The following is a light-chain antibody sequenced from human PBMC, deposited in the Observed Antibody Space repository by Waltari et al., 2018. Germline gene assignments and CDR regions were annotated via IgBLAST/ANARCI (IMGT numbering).Light chain of an antibody. CDR1: NNDVGAYNF. CDR2: EVS. V-gene: IGLV2-14*01. J-gene: IGLJ1*01. Sequence: QSALTQPASVSGSPGQSITISCTGTNNDVGAYNFVSWYQQHPGKAPKLIIQEVSNRPSGVSHRCSGSKSGNTASLTISGLQAEDEADYHCSSYTRSHTYVFGPGTTVTVL. CDR3: SSYTRSHTYV.